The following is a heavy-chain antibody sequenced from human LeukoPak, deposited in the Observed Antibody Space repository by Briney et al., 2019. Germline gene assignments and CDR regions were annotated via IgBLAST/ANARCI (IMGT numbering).Heavy chain of an antibody. CDR2: ISSSSSYI. V-gene: IGHV3-21*01. CDR1: GFTFSSYS. Sequence: GGSLRLSCAASGFTFSSYSMNWVRQAPGKGLEWVSSISSSSSYIYYADSVKGRFTISRDNAKNSLYLQMNSLSAEDTAVYYCARAQLLFTYYYYYMDVWGKGTTVTVSS. J-gene: IGHJ6*03. D-gene: IGHD5-18*01. CDR3: ARAQLLFTYYYYYMDV.